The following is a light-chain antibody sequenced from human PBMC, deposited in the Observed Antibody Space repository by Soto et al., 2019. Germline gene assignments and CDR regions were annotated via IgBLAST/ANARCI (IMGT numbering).Light chain of an antibody. CDR1: SSDIGAYAY. J-gene: IGLJ2*01. CDR2: DVN. V-gene: IGLV2-14*03. CDR3: SYYTRTSSVI. Sequence: QSALPQPASVSGSPGQSIAISCTGTSSDIGAYAYVSWYQQHPGKVPKLIVFDVNYRPSGVSSRFSGSKSGNTASLTISGIQAEDEADYYCSYYTRTSSVIFGGGTKVTVL.